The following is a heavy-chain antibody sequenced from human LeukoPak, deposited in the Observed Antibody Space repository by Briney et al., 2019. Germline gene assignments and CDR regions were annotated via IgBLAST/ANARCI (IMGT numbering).Heavy chain of an antibody. CDR3: ARGVVPAATYYYYYMDV. CDR2: MNPNSGNT. Sequence: GASVKVSCTASGYAFTSYDINWVRQATGQGLEWMGWMNPNSGNTGYAQKFQGRVTMTRNTSISTAYMELSSLRSEDTAVYYCARGVVPAATYYYYYMDVWGKGTTVTVSS. V-gene: IGHV1-8*01. J-gene: IGHJ6*03. CDR1: GYAFTSYD. D-gene: IGHD2-2*01.